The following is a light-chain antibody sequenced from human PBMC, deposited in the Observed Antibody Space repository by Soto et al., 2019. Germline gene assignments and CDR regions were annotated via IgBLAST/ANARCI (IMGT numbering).Light chain of an antibody. J-gene: IGKJ1*01. V-gene: IGKV1-39*01. CDR1: QSISNF. CDR3: QQSYSNPKT. CDR2: AAS. Sequence: DIQMTQSPSSLSASVGDRVIITCRASQSISNFLNWYQQKPGKAPKLLIYAASSLQSGVPSRFSGSGSETDFTLTITSLQPEDFATYYCQQSYSNPKTFGQGTKVDIK.